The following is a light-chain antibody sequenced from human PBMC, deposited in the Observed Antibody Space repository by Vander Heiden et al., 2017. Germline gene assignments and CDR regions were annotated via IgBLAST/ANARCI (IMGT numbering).Light chain of an antibody. CDR2: RNN. V-gene: IGLV1-47*01. J-gene: IGLJ3*02. CDR3: AACDDSLSGPV. Sequence: QSVLTQPPPASGPPGQRVPISCSGSSSNIGSNYGYWYKHITGTAPKHLIYRNNQRPSGVPDRFSGSKSGTSASLGISGLRSEDEADYYCAACDDSLSGPVFGGGTKLTVL. CDR1: SSNIGSNY.